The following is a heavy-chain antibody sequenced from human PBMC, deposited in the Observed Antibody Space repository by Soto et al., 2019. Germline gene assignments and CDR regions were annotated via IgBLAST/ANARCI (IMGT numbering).Heavy chain of an antibody. V-gene: IGHV4-34*01. J-gene: IGHJ5*02. CDR1: GGSFIGYY. D-gene: IGHD6-13*01. CDR2: INHSGST. Sequence: SETLSLTCAVYGGSFIGYYWSWIRQPPGKGLEWIGEINHSGSTNYNPSLKSRVTISVDTSKNQFSLKLSSVTAADTAVYYCARGLEAAGRRNWFDPWGQGTLVTVSS. CDR3: ARGLEAAGRRNWFDP.